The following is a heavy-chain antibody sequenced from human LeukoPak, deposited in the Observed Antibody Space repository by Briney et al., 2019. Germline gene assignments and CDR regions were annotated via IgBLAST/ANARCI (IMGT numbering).Heavy chain of an antibody. D-gene: IGHD3-22*01. CDR3: ATHSYYDSSGYNDAFDI. J-gene: IGHJ3*02. Sequence: GESLKISCKGSGYSFTSYWIGWVRQMPGKGLEWMGIIYPGDSDTRYSPSFQGQVTISADKSISTAYLRWSSLKASDTAMYYCATHSYYDSSGYNDAFDIWGQGTMVTVSS. V-gene: IGHV5-51*01. CDR2: IYPGDSDT. CDR1: GYSFTSYW.